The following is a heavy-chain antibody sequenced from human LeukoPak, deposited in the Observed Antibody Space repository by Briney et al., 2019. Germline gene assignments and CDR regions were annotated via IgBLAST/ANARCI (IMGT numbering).Heavy chain of an antibody. Sequence: GGSLRLSCAASGNYWMHWVRQVPGKGLVWVSHINSDGSWTSYADSVKGRFTISKDNAKNTVYLQMNSLRAEDTAVYYCVSFYETYWGRGTLVTVSS. J-gene: IGHJ4*02. CDR3: VSFYETY. V-gene: IGHV3-74*01. CDR2: INSDGSWT. D-gene: IGHD2/OR15-2a*01. CDR1: GNYW.